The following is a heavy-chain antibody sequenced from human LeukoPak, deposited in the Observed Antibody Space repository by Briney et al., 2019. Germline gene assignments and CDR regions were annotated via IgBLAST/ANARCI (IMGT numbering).Heavy chain of an antibody. CDR2: IWYDGYNK. D-gene: IGHD3-10*01. CDR3: ARVSHYGSGYYYTLAY. CDR1: GFIFSNYG. V-gene: IGHV3-33*01. Sequence: GGSLRLSCAASGFIFSNYGMHWVRQAPGKGLEWVAGIWYDGYNKFYADSAKGRFTISRDNSKNTLYLQMSSLRAEDTALYYCARVSHYGSGYYYTLAYWGQGTPVTVSS. J-gene: IGHJ4*02.